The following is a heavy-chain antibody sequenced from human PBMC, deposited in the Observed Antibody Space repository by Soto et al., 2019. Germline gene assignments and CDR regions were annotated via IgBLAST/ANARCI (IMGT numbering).Heavy chain of an antibody. CDR3: ARDHVDTAMVTYGMDV. D-gene: IGHD5-18*01. CDR1: GYTFTGYY. CDR2: INPNSGGT. Sequence: ASVKVSCKASGYTFTGYYMHWVRQAPGQGLEWTGWINPNSGGTNYAQKFQGWVTMTRDTSISTAYMELSRLRSDDTAVYYCARDHVDTAMVTYGMDVWGQGTTVTVSS. J-gene: IGHJ6*02. V-gene: IGHV1-2*04.